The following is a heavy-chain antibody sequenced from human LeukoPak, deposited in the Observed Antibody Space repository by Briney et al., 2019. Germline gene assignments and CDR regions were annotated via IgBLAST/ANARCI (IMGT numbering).Heavy chain of an antibody. CDR1: GYTFTAYY. D-gene: IGHD5-24*01. CDR2: INPNGGTT. J-gene: IGHJ4*02. Sequence: GASVKVSCKASGYTFTAYYMHWVRQAPGQGLEWVGIINPNGGTTTYAQRFQGRVTMTRDTSTSTVYMELSSLRSEDTAVYYCARDRVRDGNGSVDYWGQGTLVTVSS. V-gene: IGHV1-46*01. CDR3: ARDRVRDGNGSVDY.